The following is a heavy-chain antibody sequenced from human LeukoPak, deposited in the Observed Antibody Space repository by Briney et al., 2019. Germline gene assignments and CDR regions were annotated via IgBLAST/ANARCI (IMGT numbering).Heavy chain of an antibody. J-gene: IGHJ5*02. CDR3: AEDQGYFTA. CDR2: ISYDGSNK. D-gene: IGHD3-3*01. V-gene: IGHV3-30*18. Sequence: PGGSLRLSCAASGFTFSSYGMHWVRQAPGKGLEWVAVISYDGSNKYYADSMKGRFTISRDNSKNTLYLQVNSLRAEDTAVYYCAEDQGYFTAWGQGTLVTVSS. CDR1: GFTFSSYG.